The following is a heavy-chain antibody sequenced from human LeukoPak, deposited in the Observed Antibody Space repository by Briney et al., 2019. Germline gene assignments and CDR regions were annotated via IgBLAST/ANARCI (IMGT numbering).Heavy chain of an antibody. CDR2: ISGSGGST. CDR1: GFTFSSYA. CDR3: AKGAASPWVLRVTIRRYFDY. J-gene: IGHJ4*02. D-gene: IGHD3-3*01. V-gene: IGHV3-23*01. Sequence: PGGSLRLSCAASGFTFSSYAMSWVRQAPGKGLEWVSAISGSGGSTYYADSVKGRFTISRDNSKNTLYLQMNSLRAEDTAVYYCAKGAASPWVLRVTIRRYFDYWGQGTLVTVSS.